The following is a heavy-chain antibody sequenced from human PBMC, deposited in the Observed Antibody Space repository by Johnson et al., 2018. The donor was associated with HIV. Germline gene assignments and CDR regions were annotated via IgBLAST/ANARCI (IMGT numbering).Heavy chain of an antibody. CDR2: IKSDGTST. CDR3: ARGREWELTGGAFDI. V-gene: IGHV3-74*01. CDR1: GFSFRNYW. J-gene: IGHJ3*02. D-gene: IGHD1-26*01. Sequence: VQLVESGGGLVQPGGSLRLSCAVSGFSFRNYWMEWVRQAPGKGLVWVSRIKSDGTSTTYADSVRGRFTISRDNSKNTLYLQMKSLRLEDTAVYYCARGREWELTGGAFDIWGQGTKVTVSS.